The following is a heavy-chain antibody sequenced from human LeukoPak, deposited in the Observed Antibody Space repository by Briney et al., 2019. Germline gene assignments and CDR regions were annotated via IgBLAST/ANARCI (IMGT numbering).Heavy chain of an antibody. CDR3: ARDAVDTANAV. Sequence: GRSLRLSCAASGFTFSSYGMHWVRQAPGKGLEWVAVISYDGSNKYYADSVKGRFTISRDNSKNTLYLQMNSLRAEDTAVYYCARDAVDTANAVWGQGTTVTVSS. J-gene: IGHJ6*02. CDR1: GFTFSSYG. D-gene: IGHD5-18*01. V-gene: IGHV3-30*03. CDR2: ISYDGSNK.